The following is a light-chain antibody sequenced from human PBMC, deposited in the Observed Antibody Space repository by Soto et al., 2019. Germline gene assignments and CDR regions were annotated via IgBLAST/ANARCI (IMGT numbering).Light chain of an antibody. V-gene: IGLV2-14*03. CDR2: DVS. CDR1: ISDVGSYNY. J-gene: IGLJ1*01. Sequence: QSVLTQPASVSGSPGQSITISCTGTISDVGSYNYVSWYQQYPGKAPKLMIYDVSTRPSGVSDRFSGSKSGNTASLTISGLRAEDEADYYRSSYTSRITRVFGTGTKVTVL. CDR3: SSYTSRITRV.